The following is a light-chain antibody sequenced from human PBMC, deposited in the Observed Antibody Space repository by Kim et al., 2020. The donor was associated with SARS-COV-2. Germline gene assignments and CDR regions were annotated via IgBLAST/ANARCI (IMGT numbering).Light chain of an antibody. CDR2: AAS. CDR1: RSISTD. Sequence: EIVMTQSPATLSLSPGERATLSCRASRSISTDLVWYQQKVGQAPRLLLYAASTRATGVPARFSGSGSGTEFTLTISSLQSEDSAVYYCQQYSNWPPFTFGGGTKVDIK. J-gene: IGKJ4*01. CDR3: QQYSNWPPFT. V-gene: IGKV3-15*01.